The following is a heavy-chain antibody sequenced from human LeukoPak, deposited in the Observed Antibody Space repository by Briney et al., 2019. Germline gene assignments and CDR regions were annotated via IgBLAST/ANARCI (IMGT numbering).Heavy chain of an antibody. V-gene: IGHV4-39*07. CDR1: GGSISSSSYY. CDR3: SRYYYYYYYMDV. Sequence: PSETLSLTCTVSGGSISSSSYYWGWIRQPPGKGLEWIGSIYYSGSTYYNPSLKSRVTISVDTSKNQFSLKLSSVTAADTAVYYCSRYYYYYYYMDVWGKGTTVIVSS. CDR2: IYYSGST. J-gene: IGHJ6*03.